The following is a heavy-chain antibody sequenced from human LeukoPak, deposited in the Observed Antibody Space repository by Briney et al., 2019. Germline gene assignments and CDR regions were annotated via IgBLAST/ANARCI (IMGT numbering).Heavy chain of an antibody. CDR1: GFTFDDYA. J-gene: IGHJ5*02. V-gene: IGHV3-9*01. D-gene: IGHD3-10*01. Sequence: AGGSLRLSCAASGFTFDDYAMHWVRHAPGKGLEWVSGISWNSGSIGYADSVKGRFTISRDNAKNSLYLQMSSLRAEDTAVFYCARYYYGSGTSFDPWGQGTLVTVSS. CDR3: ARYYYGSGTSFDP. CDR2: ISWNSGSI.